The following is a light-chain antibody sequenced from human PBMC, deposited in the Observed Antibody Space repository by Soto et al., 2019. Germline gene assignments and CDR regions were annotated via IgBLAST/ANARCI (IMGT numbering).Light chain of an antibody. CDR1: SSDVGGYKY. CDR2: EVS. CDR3: SSYTSSSSHYV. V-gene: IGLV2-14*01. J-gene: IGLJ1*01. Sequence: QSVLTQPASVSESPGRSITIYCTGTSSDVGGYKYVSWYQQHPGKAPKLMIYEVSNRPSGVSNRFSGSKSGNTASLTISGLQAEDEADYYCSSYTSSSSHYVFGTGTKLTVL.